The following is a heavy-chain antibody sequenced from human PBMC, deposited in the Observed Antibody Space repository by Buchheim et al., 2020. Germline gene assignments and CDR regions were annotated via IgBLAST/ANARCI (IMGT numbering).Heavy chain of an antibody. CDR2: ISFDGTNT. Sequence: QVQLVESGGGVVQPGRSLRLSCAASGFTFSNHGMYWVRQALGKWLQWVALISFDGTNTSYADSFMGRFTVSRDNSKNTLYLQMNSLGLEDTAVYYCVGGLLRSLEWLFVPWGQGT. V-gene: IGHV3-30*03. J-gene: IGHJ5*02. D-gene: IGHD3-3*01. CDR3: VGGLLRSLEWLFVP. CDR1: GFTFSNHG.